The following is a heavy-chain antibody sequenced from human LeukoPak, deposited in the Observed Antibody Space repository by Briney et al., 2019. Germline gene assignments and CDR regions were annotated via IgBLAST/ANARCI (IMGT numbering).Heavy chain of an antibody. CDR1: EFTSRTAW. D-gene: IGHD1-26*01. Sequence: GESLRLSCAASEFTSRTAWINWVRQTPEKGLVWVSRINSDGSRTMYGDSVKGRFSISRDNAKNAVYLQMDSLRVEDTAVYDCGCGGYLLDYWGQGSLVTVSS. CDR2: INSDGSRT. CDR3: GCGGYLLDY. V-gene: IGHV3-74*03. J-gene: IGHJ4*02.